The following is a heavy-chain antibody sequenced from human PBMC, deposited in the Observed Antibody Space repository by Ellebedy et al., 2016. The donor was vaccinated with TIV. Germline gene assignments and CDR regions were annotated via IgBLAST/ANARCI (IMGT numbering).Heavy chain of an antibody. CDR1: GYTFTGYY. CDR3: ARGPYGYATH. CDR2: INPNSGDT. D-gene: IGHD5-18*01. J-gene: IGHJ4*02. V-gene: IGHV1-2*02. Sequence: AASVKVSCKASGYTFTGYYMHWVRQAPGQGLEWMGWINPNSGDTTLAQKFQGRVTMTRDTSISTAYMELSSLRSDDTAVYYCARGPYGYATHWGQGALVTVSS.